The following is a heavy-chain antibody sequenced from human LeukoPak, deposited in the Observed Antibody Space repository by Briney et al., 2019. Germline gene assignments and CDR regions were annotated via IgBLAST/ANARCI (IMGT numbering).Heavy chain of an antibody. D-gene: IGHD1-1*01. CDR1: GFTISGFW. CDR3: IREVQVRASASLGL. Sequence: GGSLRLSCAASGFTISGFWMHWVRQVPGEGLVWVARVNSAGTTINYADSVKGRFTISRDNVRNTLHLQMNNLSLEDTAVYFCIREVQVRASASLGLWGRGILVTVS. CDR2: VNSAGTTI. J-gene: IGHJ4*01. V-gene: IGHV3-74*01.